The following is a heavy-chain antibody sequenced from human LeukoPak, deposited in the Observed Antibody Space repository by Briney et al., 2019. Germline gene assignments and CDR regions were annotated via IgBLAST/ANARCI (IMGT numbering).Heavy chain of an antibody. Sequence: GWSLRLSCAASGCSVISSYMRWVRQAPRKGLEGVSDIYSSGSTYHADSVKGSFTISRANSQNTLYLQMNSLRAEDTAVYYCARAYSGGVTPFDPWGQGTLVTVSS. V-gene: IGHV3-66*01. D-gene: IGHD2-8*02. CDR3: ARAYSGGVTPFDP. CDR2: IYSSGST. J-gene: IGHJ5*02. CDR1: GCSVISSY.